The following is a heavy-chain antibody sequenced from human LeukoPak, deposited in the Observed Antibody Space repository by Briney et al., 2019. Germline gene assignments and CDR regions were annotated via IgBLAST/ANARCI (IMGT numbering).Heavy chain of an antibody. CDR1: GYTFTSYG. CDR2: ISAYNGNT. CDR3: ARGRGYYDSSAFDI. J-gene: IGHJ3*02. D-gene: IGHD3-10*01. V-gene: IGHV1-18*01. Sequence: GASVKVSCKASGYTFTSYGISWVRQAPGQGLEWMGWISAYNGNTNYAQKLQGRVTMTTDTSTSTAYMELSSLRSEDTAVYYCARGRGYYDSSAFDIWGQGTMVTVSS.